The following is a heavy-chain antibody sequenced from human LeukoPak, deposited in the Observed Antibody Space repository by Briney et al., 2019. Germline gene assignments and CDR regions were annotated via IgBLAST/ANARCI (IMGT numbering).Heavy chain of an antibody. V-gene: IGHV1-69*05. CDR3: ASGYSYGPRTYYFDY. J-gene: IGHJ4*02. CDR2: LIPIFGTA. Sequence: SVKVSCKASGGTFSSYAISWVRQAPGQGLEWMGGLIPIFGTANYAQKFQGRVTITTDESTSTAYMELSSLRSEDTAVYYCASGYSYGPRTYYFDYWGQGTLVTVSS. D-gene: IGHD5-18*01. CDR1: GGTFSSYA.